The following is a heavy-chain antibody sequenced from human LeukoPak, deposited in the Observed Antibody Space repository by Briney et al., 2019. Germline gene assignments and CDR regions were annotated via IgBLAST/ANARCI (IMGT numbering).Heavy chain of an antibody. CDR2: INPNTGDT. Sequence: ASVKVSCKASGDTFTGYYIHWVRQAPGQGLEWMGWINPNTGDTNYAQRLQGRVTMTRDTSTSTAYMELRSLRSDDTAVYYCARDSGDLWFDAFDIWGQGTMVTVSS. CDR3: ARDSGDLWFDAFDI. D-gene: IGHD3-10*01. CDR1: GDTFTGYY. J-gene: IGHJ3*02. V-gene: IGHV1-2*02.